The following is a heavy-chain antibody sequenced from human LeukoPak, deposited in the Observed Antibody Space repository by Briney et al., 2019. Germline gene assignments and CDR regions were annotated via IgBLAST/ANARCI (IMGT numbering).Heavy chain of an antibody. CDR2: ISGSGGST. J-gene: IGHJ3*02. CDR3: AKRGPRPGRWSDAFNI. CDR1: GFTFSNYD. V-gene: IGHV3-23*01. Sequence: GGTLRLSCAASGFTFSNYDMNWVRQAPGKGLEWVSAISGSGGSTYYADSVKGRFTISRDNSKNTLYLQMNSLRAEDTAVYYCAKRGPRPGRWSDAFNIWGQGTMVTVSS. D-gene: IGHD4-23*01.